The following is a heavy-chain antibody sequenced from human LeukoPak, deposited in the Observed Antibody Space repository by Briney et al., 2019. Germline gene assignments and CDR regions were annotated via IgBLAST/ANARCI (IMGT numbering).Heavy chain of an antibody. D-gene: IGHD6-6*01. V-gene: IGHV4-38-2*02. J-gene: IGHJ4*02. CDR3: ARGSSSSSLDFDY. CDR2: IYHSGST. Sequence: SETLSLTCTVSGYSISSGYYWGWIRQPPGKGLEWFGSIYHSGSTYYNPSLKSRVTISVDTSKNQFSLKLSSVTAADTAVYYCARGSSSSSLDFDYWGQGTLVTVSS. CDR1: GYSISSGYY.